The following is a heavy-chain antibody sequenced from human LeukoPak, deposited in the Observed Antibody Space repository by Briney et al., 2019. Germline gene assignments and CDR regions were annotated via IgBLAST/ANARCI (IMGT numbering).Heavy chain of an antibody. Sequence: GGSLRLSCAASGLTFSDYYMSWIRQAPGKGLEWVSYISSSGSTIYYADSVKGRFTISRDNAKNSLYLQMNSLRAEDTAVYYCARDSRYSSTTDYWGQGTLVTVSS. D-gene: IGHD6-13*01. V-gene: IGHV3-11*04. J-gene: IGHJ4*02. CDR3: ARDSRYSSTTDY. CDR1: GLTFSDYY. CDR2: ISSSGSTI.